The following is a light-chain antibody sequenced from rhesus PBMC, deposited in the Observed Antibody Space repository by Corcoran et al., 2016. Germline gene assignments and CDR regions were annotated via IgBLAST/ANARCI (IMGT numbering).Light chain of an antibody. J-gene: IGKJ1*01. CDR3: QQYNGDPWT. CDR1: QGISSH. Sequence: DIQMTQSPSSLSASVGDRVTITCRASQGISSHLAWYQQKPGKAPKPLIYYASNLEIGVPSRFSGSGAGKEFNLNISSLQPEDFATYYCQQYNGDPWTFGQGTKVEIK. CDR2: YAS. V-gene: IGKV1-37*01.